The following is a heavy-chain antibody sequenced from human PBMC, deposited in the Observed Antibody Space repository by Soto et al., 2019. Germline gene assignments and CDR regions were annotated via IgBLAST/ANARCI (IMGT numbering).Heavy chain of an antibody. CDR1: GFTFTSSA. CDR2: IVVGSGNT. J-gene: IGHJ6*02. CDR3: AAKWDYDFWSGYFRPNSYYYYGMDV. Sequence: SVKVSCKASGFTFTSSAVQWVRQARGQRLEWIGWIVVGSGNTNYAQKFQERVTITRDMSTSTAYMELSSLRSEDTAVYYCAAKWDYDFWSGYFRPNSYYYYGMDVWGQGTTVTVSS. V-gene: IGHV1-58*01. D-gene: IGHD3-3*01.